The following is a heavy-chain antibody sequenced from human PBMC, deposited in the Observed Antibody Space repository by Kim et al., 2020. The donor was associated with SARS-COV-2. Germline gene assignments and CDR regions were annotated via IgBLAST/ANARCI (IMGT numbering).Heavy chain of an antibody. CDR1: GFTFRDHY. CDR2: ISTHSGYT. D-gene: IGHD6-6*01. CDR3: AREAARPDF. V-gene: IGHV3-11*05. Sequence: GGSLRLSCAASGFTFRDHYMSWIRQAPGKGLEWVSWISTHSGYTNYAASVKGRFTISRDDGKNLLYLQMNSLRDEDTAVYYCAREAARPDFWGQGTLVTVSS. J-gene: IGHJ4*02.